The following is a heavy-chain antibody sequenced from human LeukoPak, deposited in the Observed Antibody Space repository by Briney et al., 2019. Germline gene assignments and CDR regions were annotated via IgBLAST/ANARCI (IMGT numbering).Heavy chain of an antibody. Sequence: GGSLRLSCAASGFTFSNHWMHWVRQAPGEGLVWVSHINSDGSGTGYADSVKGRFTISRDNSKNTLYLRMNSLRVEDTAVYYCAKDGGGMDTWNWFDPWGQGTLVTVSS. J-gene: IGHJ5*02. D-gene: IGHD3-16*01. CDR3: AKDGGGMDTWNWFDP. CDR1: GFTFSNHW. V-gene: IGHV3-74*01. CDR2: INSDGSGT.